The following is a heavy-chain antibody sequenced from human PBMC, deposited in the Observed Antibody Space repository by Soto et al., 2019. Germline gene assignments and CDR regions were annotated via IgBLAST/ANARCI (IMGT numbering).Heavy chain of an antibody. Sequence: QVQLQESGPGLVKPSQTLSLTCTVSGGSISSGGYYWSWIRQHPGKGLERIGYIYYSGSTYYNQSLKSRVTISVDTSKNQVSLQLSSVTAAGTAVYYCARDGYNKIDYWGQGTLVTVSS. J-gene: IGHJ4*02. D-gene: IGHD5-12*01. V-gene: IGHV4-31*03. CDR2: IYYSGST. CDR1: GGSISSGGYY. CDR3: ARDGYNKIDY.